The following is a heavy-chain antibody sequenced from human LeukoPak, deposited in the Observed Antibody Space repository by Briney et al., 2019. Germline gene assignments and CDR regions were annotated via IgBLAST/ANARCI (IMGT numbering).Heavy chain of an antibody. CDR3: ARGLPGSSWHLGY. V-gene: IGHV4-59*01. J-gene: IGHJ4*02. Sequence: SETLSPTCSVSGGSIVSYYWNWIRQPPGKGLEWIGYVYYNGDTAYNPSLKSRVTISVDTSKNQFSLKLSSLTAADTAMYYCARGLPGSSWHLGYWGLGTLVTVSS. D-gene: IGHD6-13*01. CDR1: GGSIVSYY. CDR2: VYYNGDT.